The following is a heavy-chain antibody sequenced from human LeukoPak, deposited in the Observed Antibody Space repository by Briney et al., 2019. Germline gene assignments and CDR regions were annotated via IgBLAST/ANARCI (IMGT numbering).Heavy chain of an antibody. Sequence: GGSLRLSCAASGFTFSDYYMSWIRQAPGKGLEWVSYISSSSSYTNYADSAKGRFTISRDNAKNSLYLQMNSLRAEDTAVYYCARHTATLVGYYYYGMDVWGKGTTVTVSS. J-gene: IGHJ6*04. V-gene: IGHV3-11*06. CDR1: GFTFSDYY. CDR3: ARHTATLVGYYYYGMDV. CDR2: ISSSSSYT. D-gene: IGHD5-18*01.